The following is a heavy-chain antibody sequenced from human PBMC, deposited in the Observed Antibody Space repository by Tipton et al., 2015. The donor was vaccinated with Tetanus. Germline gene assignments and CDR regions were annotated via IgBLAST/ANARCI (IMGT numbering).Heavy chain of an antibody. D-gene: IGHD4-11*01. Sequence: SLRLSCEASGFTFNTYWMNWVRQAPGKGLEWVANIKQDGSEKYYVDSVKGRFTISRDNAKTSLYLQMNSLRAKDTAVYYCARIRTGHYTDFDCWGLGTLVTVSS. CDR2: IKQDGSEK. CDR3: ARIRTGHYTDFDC. V-gene: IGHV3-7*01. CDR1: GFTFNTYW. J-gene: IGHJ4*02.